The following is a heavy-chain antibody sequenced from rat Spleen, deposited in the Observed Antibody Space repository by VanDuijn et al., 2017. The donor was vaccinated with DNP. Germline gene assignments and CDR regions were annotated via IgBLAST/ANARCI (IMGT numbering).Heavy chain of an antibody. D-gene: IGHD4-1*01. CDR3: ARHVLPLRGWDY. CDR2: TNYDGGST. CDR1: GFTFSDYY. J-gene: IGHJ2*01. V-gene: IGHV5-22*01. Sequence: EVQLVESGGGSVQPGRSLKLSCAASGFTFSDYYMAWVRQAPTKGLEWVAYTNYDGGSTYNGDSVKGRFTISRDNAKSTLYLQITSLRTEDMATYYCARHVLPLRGWDYWGQDVMVTVSS.